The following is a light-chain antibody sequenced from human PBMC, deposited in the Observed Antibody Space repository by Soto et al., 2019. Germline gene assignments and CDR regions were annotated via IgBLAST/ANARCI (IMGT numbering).Light chain of an antibody. CDR2: QAS. Sequence: DIQMTQSPSTLSASVGDRVTITCRASQSISTWLAWYQQKPGKAPKLLNYQASSLESGVPSRFSGSGSGTEFTLTISSLQPDDFATYYCRHYNSYSETFGQGTKLEIK. CDR1: QSISTW. V-gene: IGKV1-5*03. CDR3: RHYNSYSET. J-gene: IGKJ1*01.